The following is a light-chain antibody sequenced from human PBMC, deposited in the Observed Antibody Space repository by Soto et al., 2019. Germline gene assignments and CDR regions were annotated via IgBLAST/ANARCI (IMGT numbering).Light chain of an antibody. Sequence: DIMLTQSPDTLSLSPGERATLSCRASQSVSGYLAWYQQKPGQAPRLLIYDASSRAAGIPARFSGSGSGTDYTLTISSLEPEDSAVYYCQQRSNWPPDTFGQGTKLEIK. CDR2: DAS. V-gene: IGKV3-11*01. CDR1: QSVSGY. CDR3: QQRSNWPPDT. J-gene: IGKJ2*01.